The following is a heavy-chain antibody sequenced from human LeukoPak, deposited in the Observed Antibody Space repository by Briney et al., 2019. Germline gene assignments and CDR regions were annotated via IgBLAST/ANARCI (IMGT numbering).Heavy chain of an antibody. D-gene: IGHD6-6*01. CDR2: ISSRSRTT. CDR1: GFTFSDSF. V-gene: IGHV3-11*01. Sequence: PGGSLRLSCEASGFTFSDSFMSWIRQAPGKGLAWIAYISSRSRTTHYAGSVKGRFTISRDNAKSSLFLQMDSLRAEDTAVYYCARHSQQLVFSPFDYWGQGSVVTVSS. J-gene: IGHJ4*02. CDR3: ARHSQQLVFSPFDY.